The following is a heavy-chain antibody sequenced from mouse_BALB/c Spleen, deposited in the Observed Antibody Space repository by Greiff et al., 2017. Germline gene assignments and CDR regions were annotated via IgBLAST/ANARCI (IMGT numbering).Heavy chain of an antibody. CDR2: IWSGGST. J-gene: IGHJ1*01. Sequence: QVQLKESGPGLVQPSQSLSITCTVSGFSLTSYGVHWVRQSPGKGLEWLGVIWSGGSTDYNAAFISRLSISKDNSKSQVFFKMNSLQANDTAIYYCARNGGLGRWYFDVWGAGTTVTVSS. CDR1: GFSLTSYG. V-gene: IGHV2-2*02. CDR3: ARNGGLGRWYFDV. D-gene: IGHD4-1*01.